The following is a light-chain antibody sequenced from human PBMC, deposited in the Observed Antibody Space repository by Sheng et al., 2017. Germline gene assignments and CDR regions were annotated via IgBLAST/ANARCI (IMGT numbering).Light chain of an antibody. J-gene: IGLJ1*01. CDR3: QAWDDITLI. V-gene: IGLV3-1*01. Sequence: SNKLSQPPSVSVSPGQTANIVCSGDKLGGQICFLVSAEARPAPVLIIYQDNKRPSGIPERFSGSSSGNTATLTISGTQVMDEADYYCQAWDDITLIFGTGTTVTVL. CDR1: KLGGQI. CDR2: QDN.